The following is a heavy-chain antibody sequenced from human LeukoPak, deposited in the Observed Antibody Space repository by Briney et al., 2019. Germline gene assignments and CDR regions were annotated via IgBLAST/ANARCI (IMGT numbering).Heavy chain of an antibody. D-gene: IGHD6-6*01. V-gene: IGHV4-31*03. CDR2: IYYSGST. CDR3: ARGCLAARQYYFDY. J-gene: IGHJ4*02. CDR1: GGSISSGGYY. Sequence: PSQTLSLTCTVSGGSISSGGYYWSWIRQHPGKGLEWIGYIYYSGSTYYNPSLKSRVTISVDTSKNQFSLKLSSVTAADTDVYYCARGCLAARQYYFDYWGQGTLVTVSS.